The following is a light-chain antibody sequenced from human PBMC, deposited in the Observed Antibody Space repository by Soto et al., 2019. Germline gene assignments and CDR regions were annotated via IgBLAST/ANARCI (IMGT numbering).Light chain of an antibody. CDR1: QSVSSW. V-gene: IGKV1-5*03. J-gene: IGKJ2*01. CDR2: KAS. Sequence: DIQMTQSPSTLSASVGDRVTITCRASQSVSSWLAWYQQKPGKAPKLLIYKASTLESGVPSRFSGSGSGTEFTLTISSLQPDDFATYYCQQYNSYPYTFGQGTKLEIK. CDR3: QQYNSYPYT.